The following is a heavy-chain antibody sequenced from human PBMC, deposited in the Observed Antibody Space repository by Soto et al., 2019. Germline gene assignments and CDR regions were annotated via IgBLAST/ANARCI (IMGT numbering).Heavy chain of an antibody. CDR2: INSDGGST. J-gene: IGHJ4*02. CDR1: GFTFRNYW. CDR3: ARPTDYYDGSGPPAY. V-gene: IGHV3-74*01. D-gene: IGHD3-22*01. Sequence: GGSLRLSCAASGFTFRNYWMHWVRQVPGKGLVWVSRINSDGGSTSYADSVKGRFTISRDNAKNTLYLQMNSLRADDTAVYYCARPTDYYDGSGPPAYWGQGTLVTVSS.